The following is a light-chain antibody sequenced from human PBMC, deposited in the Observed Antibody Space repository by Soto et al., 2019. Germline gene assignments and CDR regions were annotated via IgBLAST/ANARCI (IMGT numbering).Light chain of an antibody. CDR2: GAS. V-gene: IGKV3-15*01. J-gene: IGKJ1*01. CDR1: QSVSSD. Sequence: EIVMTQAPATLSVSTGQRATLSCRASQSVSSDLAWYHQKPGQAPRLLIYGASTRATGIPARFSGSGSGTDFTLTISSLQPEDFATYYCQQRSNWPRTFGQGGKVDIK. CDR3: QQRSNWPRT.